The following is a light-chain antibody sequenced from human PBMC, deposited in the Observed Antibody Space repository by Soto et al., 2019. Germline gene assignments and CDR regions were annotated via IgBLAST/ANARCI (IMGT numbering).Light chain of an antibody. V-gene: IGLV2-14*01. Sequence: QSALTQPASVSGSAGQSISISCTGFSSDVGGYNYVSWYQQHPGKAPKLMIYEVSNRPSGVSNRFSGSKSGNTASLTISGLQAEDAADYYCSSYTSSSTWVFGGGTKLTVL. CDR1: SSDVGGYNY. CDR2: EVS. J-gene: IGLJ3*02. CDR3: SSYTSSSTWV.